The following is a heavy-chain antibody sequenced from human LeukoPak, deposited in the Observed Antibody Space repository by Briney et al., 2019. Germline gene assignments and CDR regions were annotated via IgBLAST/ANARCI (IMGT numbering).Heavy chain of an antibody. CDR3: ARALVDGYNDY. D-gene: IGHD5-24*01. CDR2: LFSGGDT. CDR1: GFTVRSNY. J-gene: IGHJ4*02. Sequence: GGSLRLSCAASGFTVRSNYMSWVRQAPGKGLEWVSVLFSGGDTYYADSVKGRFTISRDNSKNTLYLQMSSLRAEDTAVYYCARALVDGYNDYWGQGTLVTVSS. V-gene: IGHV3-66*01.